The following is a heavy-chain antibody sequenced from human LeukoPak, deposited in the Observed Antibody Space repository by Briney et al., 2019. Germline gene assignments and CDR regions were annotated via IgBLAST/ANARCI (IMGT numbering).Heavy chain of an antibody. CDR3: PESGKYYFDY. V-gene: IGHV3-23*01. D-gene: IGHD3-10*01. Sequence: GGSLRLSCAASGFTFSSYEMNWVRQAPGRGLEWVSAISGSAARTFYADSVKGRFTISRDNSKNTLSLQMNSLYYCAKRGPGSPESGKYYFDYWGQGTLVTVSS. J-gene: IGHJ4*02. CDR1: GFTFSSYE. CDR2: ISGSAART.